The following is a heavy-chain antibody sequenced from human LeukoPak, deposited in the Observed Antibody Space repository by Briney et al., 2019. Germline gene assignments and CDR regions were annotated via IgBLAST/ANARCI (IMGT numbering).Heavy chain of an antibody. CDR3: ARDLPPGAAGVTGPFDY. D-gene: IGHD6-13*01. V-gene: IGHV6-1*01. J-gene: IGHJ4*02. CDR1: GDGVSSNSAA. CDR2: TYHTSKWYN. Sequence: SQTLSLTFAISGDGVSSNSAAWNWIRQSPSRGLEWLGRTYHTSKWYNDYAVSVKSRITINPDTSKNQFSLQLRSVTPEDTAVYYCARDLPPGAAGVTGPFDYWGQGTLVTVSA.